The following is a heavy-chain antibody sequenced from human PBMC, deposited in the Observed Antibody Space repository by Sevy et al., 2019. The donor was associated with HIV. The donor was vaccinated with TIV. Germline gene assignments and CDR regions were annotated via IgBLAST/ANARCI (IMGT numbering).Heavy chain of an antibody. Sequence: GGSLRLPCTGSGFSFSYYGIHWVRQAPGKGLDWVALISHDGINEYYADSVKGRFTISRANSKNTVYLEMNRLRNEDTAIYFCANAYSGSYSHSYLYALDVWGQGTTVTVSS. CDR1: GFSFSYYG. J-gene: IGHJ6*02. CDR2: ISHDGINE. V-gene: IGHV3-30*18. CDR3: ANAYSGSYSHSYLYALDV. D-gene: IGHD1-26*01.